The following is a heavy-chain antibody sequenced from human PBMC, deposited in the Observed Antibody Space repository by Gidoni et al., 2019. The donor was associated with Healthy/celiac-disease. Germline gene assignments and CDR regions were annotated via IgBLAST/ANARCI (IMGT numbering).Heavy chain of an antibody. J-gene: IGHJ4*02. V-gene: IGHV3-30*18. Sequence: QVQMVESGGDVAQPARSLILPCAASGFTFSSYGMHWVRKAPGKGLEWVAVISYDGSNKYYADSVKGRFTISRDNSKNTLYLQMNSLRADDTAVYYCAKEGKWELYSYYFDYWGQGTLVTVSS. CDR2: ISYDGSNK. CDR3: AKEGKWELYSYYFDY. CDR1: GFTFSSYG. D-gene: IGHD1-26*01.